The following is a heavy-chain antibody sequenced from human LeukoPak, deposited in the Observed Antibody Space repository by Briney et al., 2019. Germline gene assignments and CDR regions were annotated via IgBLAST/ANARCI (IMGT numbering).Heavy chain of an antibody. Sequence: PGGSLRLSCAASGFTFSSYEMNWVRQAPGKGLEWVSYISSSGSTIYYADSVKGRFTISRDNAKNSLYLQMNSLRAEDTAVYYCARGPCSSTSCYGVYNWFDPWGQGTLVTVSS. CDR1: GFTFSSYE. J-gene: IGHJ5*02. D-gene: IGHD2-2*01. CDR3: ARGPCSSTSCYGVYNWFDP. V-gene: IGHV3-48*03. CDR2: ISSSGSTI.